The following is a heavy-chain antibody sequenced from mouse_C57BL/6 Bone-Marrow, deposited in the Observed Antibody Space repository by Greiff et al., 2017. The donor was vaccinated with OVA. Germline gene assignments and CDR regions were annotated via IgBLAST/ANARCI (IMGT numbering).Heavy chain of an antibody. J-gene: IGHJ2*01. V-gene: IGHV5-9*04. CDR1: GFTFSSYT. CDR2: ISGGGGNT. D-gene: IGHD2-3*01. CDR3: ASDVYYPYCFDY. Sequence: EVQLQQSGGGLVKPGGSLKLSCAASGFTFSSYTMSWVRQTPGKRLEWVATISGGGGNTYYPDNVKGRFTITRDNAKNTLYLHMSSLSSEDTAVYYCASDVYYPYCFDYWGQGATLTVSS.